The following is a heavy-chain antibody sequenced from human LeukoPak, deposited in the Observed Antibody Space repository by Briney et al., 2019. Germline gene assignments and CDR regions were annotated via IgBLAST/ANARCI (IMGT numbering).Heavy chain of an antibody. CDR3: ARDHYFDY. CDR1: GFTFSCYA. CDR2: ISGGGGST. J-gene: IGHJ4*02. Sequence: GGSLRLSCAASGFTFSCYAMSWVRQTPGKGLEWVSSISGGGGSTYYAASVKGRFTISRDNSKNALYLQMNSLRAEDTAVYYCARDHYFDYWGQGTLVTVSS. V-gene: IGHV3-23*01.